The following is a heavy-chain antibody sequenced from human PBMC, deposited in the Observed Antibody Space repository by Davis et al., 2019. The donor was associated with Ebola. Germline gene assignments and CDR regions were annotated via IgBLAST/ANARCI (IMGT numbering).Heavy chain of an antibody. J-gene: IGHJ4*02. Sequence: SVKVSSKAVGDTLTSYAMTWVRQAPGQGLEWMGGIIPVFRTANYAQKFQGRVTITADESTRTAYMELNGLRSEDTAVYYCAHLGPQRYCSGGGCHGYLDYWGQGTLVTVSS. CDR3: AHLGPQRYCSGGGCHGYLDY. CDR1: GDTLTSYA. D-gene: IGHD2-15*01. CDR2: IIPVFRTA. V-gene: IGHV1-69*13.